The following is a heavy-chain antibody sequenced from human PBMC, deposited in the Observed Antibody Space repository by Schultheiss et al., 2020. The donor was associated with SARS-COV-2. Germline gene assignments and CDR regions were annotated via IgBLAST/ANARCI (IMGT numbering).Heavy chain of an antibody. CDR1: GGSFSGYY. CDR2: IYYSGST. Sequence: SQTLSLTCAVHGGSFSGYYWSWIRQPPGKGLEWIGYIYYSGSTYYNPSLRSRVTMSVDSSKNQFSLQLKSLTAADTAVYYCARHLEGFEFWGQGALVTVSS. V-gene: IGHV4-34*01. CDR3: ARHLEGFEF. D-gene: IGHD1-1*01. J-gene: IGHJ5*01.